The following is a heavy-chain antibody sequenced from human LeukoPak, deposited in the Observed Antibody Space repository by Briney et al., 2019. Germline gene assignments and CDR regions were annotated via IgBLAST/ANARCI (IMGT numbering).Heavy chain of an antibody. CDR2: ISSSSSYI. Sequence: GGSLRLSCAASGFTFSSSSMNWVRQAPGKGLEWVSSISSSSSYIYYADSVKGRFTISRDNAKNSLYLQMNSLRAEDTAVYYCARTYCSSTSCPYGMDVWGQGTTVTVSS. D-gene: IGHD2-2*01. CDR3: ARTYCSSTSCPYGMDV. V-gene: IGHV3-21*01. J-gene: IGHJ6*02. CDR1: GFTFSSSS.